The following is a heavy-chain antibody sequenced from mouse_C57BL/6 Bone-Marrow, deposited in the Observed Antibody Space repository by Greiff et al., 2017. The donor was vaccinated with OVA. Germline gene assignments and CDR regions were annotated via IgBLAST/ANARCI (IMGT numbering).Heavy chain of an antibody. CDR1: GFTFSDYG. Sequence: VQLQESGGGLVKPGGSLKLSCAASGFTFSDYGMHWVRQAPEKGLEWVAYISRGSSTIYYADTVKGRFTISRDNAKNTLFLQMTSLRSEDTAMYYCARINYWYFDVWGTGTTVTVSS. J-gene: IGHJ1*03. CDR3: ARINYWYFDV. V-gene: IGHV5-17*01. CDR2: ISRGSSTI.